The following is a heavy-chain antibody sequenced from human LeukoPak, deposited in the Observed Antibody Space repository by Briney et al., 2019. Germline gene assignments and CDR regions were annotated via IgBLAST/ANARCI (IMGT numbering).Heavy chain of an antibody. CDR1: GGSISSYY. D-gene: IGHD1-1*01. CDR2: IYYSGNI. J-gene: IGHJ6*02. V-gene: IGHV4-59*08. Sequence: NSSETLSLTCTVSGGSISSYYWSWIRQPPGKGLEWIGYIYYSGNINYNPSLKSRVTISVDTSKSQFSLKLSSVTAADTAVYYCARHGIPSFYGMDVWAKGPRSPSP. CDR3: ARHGIPSFYGMDV.